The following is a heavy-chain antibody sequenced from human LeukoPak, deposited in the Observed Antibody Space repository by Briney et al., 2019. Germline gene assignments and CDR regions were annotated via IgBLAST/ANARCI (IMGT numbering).Heavy chain of an antibody. J-gene: IGHJ6*02. CDR2: IYYSGGT. V-gene: IGHV4-61*01. Sequence: SETLSLTCTVSGGSVSSGSYYWSWIRQPPGKGLEWIGYIYYSGGTNYNPSLKSRVTISVDTSKNQFSLKLSSVTAADTAVYYCARAAILPGYYYYGMDVWGQGTTVTVSS. CDR3: ARAAILPGYYYYGMDV. CDR1: GGSVSSGSYY. D-gene: IGHD2-2*01.